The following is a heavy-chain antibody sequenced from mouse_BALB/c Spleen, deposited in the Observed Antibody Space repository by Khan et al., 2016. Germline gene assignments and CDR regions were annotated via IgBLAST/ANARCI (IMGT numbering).Heavy chain of an antibody. Sequence: VELVESGGGLVQPGGSMKLSCVASGFTFSNYWMNWVRQSPEKGLEWVAEIRLKSNNYATHYAESVKGRFTISRDDSKSSVYLQMNNLRAEDTGIYYCTRPGSTPYFDYWGQGTTLTVSS. D-gene: IGHD1-1*01. CDR2: IRLKSNNYAT. CDR1: GFTFSNYW. J-gene: IGHJ2*01. V-gene: IGHV6-6*02. CDR3: TRPGSTPYFDY.